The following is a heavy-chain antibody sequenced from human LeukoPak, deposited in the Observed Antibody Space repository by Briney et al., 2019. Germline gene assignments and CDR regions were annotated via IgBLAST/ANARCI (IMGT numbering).Heavy chain of an antibody. CDR3: ARDRIFDGFDM. J-gene: IGHJ3*02. CDR2: IKEDGTEK. CDR1: GFTFSNFW. V-gene: IGHV3-7*01. Sequence: HTGGSLRLSCAASGFTFSNFWMSWVRQGPGKGLEWVANIKEDGTEKYFVGSVKGRFTISRDNGKNTLYLQMSSLRPEDTAVYYCARDRIFDGFDMWGQGTMVTVSS.